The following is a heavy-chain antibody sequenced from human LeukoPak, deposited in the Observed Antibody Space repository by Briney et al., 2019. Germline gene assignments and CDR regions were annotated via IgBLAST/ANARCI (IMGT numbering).Heavy chain of an antibody. CDR2: ISYDGSNK. CDR3: ARVHVDTAMVTFFDY. J-gene: IGHJ4*02. D-gene: IGHD5-18*01. V-gene: IGHV3-30-3*01. Sequence: GGSLRLSCAASGFTFSSYAMHWVRQAPGKGLEWVAVISYDGSNKYYADSVKGRFTISRDNSKNTLYLQMNSLRAEDTAVYYCARVHVDTAMVTFFDYWGQGTLVTVSS. CDR1: GFTFSSYA.